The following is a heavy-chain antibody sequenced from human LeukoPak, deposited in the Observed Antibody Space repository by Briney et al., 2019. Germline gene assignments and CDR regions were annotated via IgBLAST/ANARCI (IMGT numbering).Heavy chain of an antibody. J-gene: IGHJ5*02. CDR3: ARGWLLHWFDP. Sequence: PSETLSLTCAVYGGSFSGYYWSWIRQPPGKGLEWIGEINHSGSTNYNPSLKSRVTISVDTSKNQFSLKLSSVTAADTAVYYCARGWLLHWFDPWGQGTLVTVSS. CDR2: INHSGST. V-gene: IGHV4-34*01. CDR1: GGSFSGYY. D-gene: IGHD4-23*01.